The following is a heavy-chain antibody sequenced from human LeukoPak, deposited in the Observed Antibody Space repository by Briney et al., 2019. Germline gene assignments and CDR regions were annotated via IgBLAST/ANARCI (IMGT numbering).Heavy chain of an antibody. D-gene: IGHD6-19*01. CDR3: ARDKNGYSSGWFEYFQH. Sequence: GASVKVSCKASGGTFSSYAISWVRHAPGQGPEWMGGIIPIFGTANYGQKFQGRVTITADESTSTAYMELSSLRSEDTAVYYCARDKNGYSSGWFEYFQHWGQGTLVTVSS. V-gene: IGHV1-69*13. J-gene: IGHJ1*01. CDR1: GGTFSSYA. CDR2: IIPIFGTA.